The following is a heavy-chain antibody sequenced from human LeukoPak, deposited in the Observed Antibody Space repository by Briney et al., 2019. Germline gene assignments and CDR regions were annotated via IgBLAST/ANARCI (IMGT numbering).Heavy chain of an antibody. V-gene: IGHV4-59*01. CDR3: ARDPGAVADFYFDQ. CDR2: VSYSGSS. Sequence: SETLSLTCTVCGGSISRDYWSWIRQPPGQGLEWIGYVSYSGSSNYNPSLKSRVTISAETSKNQFSLKLSSVTAADTAVYYCARDPGAVADFYFDQWGQGTLVTVSS. D-gene: IGHD6-19*01. J-gene: IGHJ4*02. CDR1: GGSISRDY.